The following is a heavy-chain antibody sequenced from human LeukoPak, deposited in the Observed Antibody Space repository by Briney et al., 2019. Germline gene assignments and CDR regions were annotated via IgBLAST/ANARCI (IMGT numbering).Heavy chain of an antibody. CDR2: MYHTGSS. V-gene: IGHV4-4*02. J-gene: IGHJ5*02. Sequence: SETLSLTCAVSGDSISGTNWWSWVRQSPGKGLEWIEEMYHTGSSNYNPSLKSRVTISVDKSKNQFSLRLSSVTAADTAVYYCSRLYGEYGWFHPWGQGTLVTVSS. CDR1: GDSISGTNW. CDR3: SRLYGEYGWFHP. D-gene: IGHD4-17*01.